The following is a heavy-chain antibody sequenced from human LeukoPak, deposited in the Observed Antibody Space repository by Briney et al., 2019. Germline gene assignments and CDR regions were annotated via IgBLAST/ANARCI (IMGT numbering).Heavy chain of an antibody. V-gene: IGHV3-30*02. Sequence: GGSLRLSCAASGFTFSSYGIHWVRQAPGKGLEWVAFIRYDGSNKYYADSVKGRFTISRDNSKNTLYLQMNSLRAEDTAVYYCAKASAMIVVVSKHFDYWGQGTLVTVSS. J-gene: IGHJ4*02. D-gene: IGHD3-22*01. CDR3: AKASAMIVVVSKHFDY. CDR1: GFTFSSYG. CDR2: IRYDGSNK.